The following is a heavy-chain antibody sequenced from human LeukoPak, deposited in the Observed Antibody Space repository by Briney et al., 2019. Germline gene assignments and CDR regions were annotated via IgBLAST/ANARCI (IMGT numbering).Heavy chain of an antibody. CDR1: GFTFSSYW. D-gene: IGHD4-23*01. CDR2: IASDGSST. J-gene: IGHJ4*02. Sequence: PGGSLRLSCAASGFTFSSYWMNWVRQAPGKGLVWVSRIASDGSSTTYADSVKGRFSISRDNAKNTLYLQMNSLRVEDTAVYYCAGGRPHGNDYWGRGTLVTVSS. V-gene: IGHV3-74*01. CDR3: AGGRPHGNDY.